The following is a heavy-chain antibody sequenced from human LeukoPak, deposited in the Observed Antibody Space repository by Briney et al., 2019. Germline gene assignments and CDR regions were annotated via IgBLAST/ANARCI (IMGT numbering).Heavy chain of an antibody. CDR2: MNPYSGST. J-gene: IGHJ4*02. V-gene: IGHV1-8*01. Sequence: TSVRVSCKASGYTFTNYDINWVRQATGQGLEWMGWMNPYSGSTGYAQKFQGRVTMTRNTSINTAYIELSSLESEDTAVYYCARVPAARDFGYWGQGTPVIVSS. D-gene: IGHD2-15*01. CDR1: GYTFTNYD. CDR3: ARVPAARDFGY.